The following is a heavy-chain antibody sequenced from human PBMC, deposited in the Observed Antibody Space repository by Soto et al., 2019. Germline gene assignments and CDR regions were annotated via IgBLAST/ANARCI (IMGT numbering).Heavy chain of an antibody. CDR1: GASISTYY. CDR3: AITRVENNYYGGRDV. Sequence: QVQLQESGPGLVKASETLSLACTVSGASISTYYYSWIRQAPGKALEWIGYIYYTGITNYNPYMESRVTISQDTSKNQLSRTLTSVTAADTAVYYCAITRVENNYYGGRDVCGQGTTVTVSS. CDR2: IYYTGIT. D-gene: IGHD3-22*01. V-gene: IGHV4-59*03. J-gene: IGHJ6*02.